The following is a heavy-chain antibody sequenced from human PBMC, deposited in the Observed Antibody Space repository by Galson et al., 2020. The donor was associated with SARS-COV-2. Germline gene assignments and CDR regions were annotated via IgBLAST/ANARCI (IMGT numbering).Heavy chain of an antibody. V-gene: IGHV4-38-2*02. CDR3: ARQGVNMIVLVTVPGWYFDL. CDR1: GYSVSTTNY. CDR2: VYPSGTT. Sequence: SETLSLTCTVSGYSVSTTNYWGWVRQPPGRGLEWLGSVYPSGTTYYNPSLKSRVTISVDTSKNQFSLRLDSVTAADMALYYCARQGVNMIVLVTVPGWYFDLCAVAPWSLSPQ. D-gene: IGHD3-22*01. J-gene: IGHJ2*01.